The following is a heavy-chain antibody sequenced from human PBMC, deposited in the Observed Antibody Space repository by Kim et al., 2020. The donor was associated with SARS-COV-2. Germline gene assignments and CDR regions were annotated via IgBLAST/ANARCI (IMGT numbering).Heavy chain of an antibody. CDR1: GGSISSGGYY. V-gene: IGHV4-31*03. CDR2: IYYSGST. J-gene: IGHJ4*02. CDR3: ASRSDSSGYSSPKTASIVYFDY. D-gene: IGHD3-22*01. Sequence: SETLSLTCTVSGGSISSGGYYWSWIRQHPGKGLEWIGYIYYSGSTYYNPSLKSRVTISVDTSKNQFSLKLSSVTAADTAVYYCASRSDSSGYSSPKTASIVYFDYWGQGTLVTVSS.